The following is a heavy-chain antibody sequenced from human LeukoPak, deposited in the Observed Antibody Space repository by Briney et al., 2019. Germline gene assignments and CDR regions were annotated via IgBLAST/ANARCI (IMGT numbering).Heavy chain of an antibody. J-gene: IGHJ4*02. CDR3: ARAGDGYNDYFDY. D-gene: IGHD5-24*01. CDR1: GGSLTGHY. CDR2: IYYSGST. Sequence: PSETLSLTCSVSGGSLTGHYWSWIRQPPGKGLEWIGYIYYSGSTNYNPSLKSRVTISVDMSENQFSLKLSSVTAADTAVYYCARAGDGYNDYFDYWGQGTLVTVSS. V-gene: IGHV4-59*11.